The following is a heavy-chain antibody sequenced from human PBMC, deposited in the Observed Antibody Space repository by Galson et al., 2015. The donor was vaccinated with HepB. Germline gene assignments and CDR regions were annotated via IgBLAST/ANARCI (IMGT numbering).Heavy chain of an antibody. CDR1: GFTVSTNY. D-gene: IGHD5-18*01. CDR2: IYAGGST. V-gene: IGHV3-53*01. CDR3: ASDKDTSLLSPLYY. J-gene: IGHJ4*02. Sequence: SLRLSCAVSGFTVSTNYMSWVRQAPGKGLEWVSVIYAGGSTYYADSVKGLFTISRDDSKNTLYLQMNSLRAEDTAVYYCASDKDTSLLSPLYYWGQGTLVSVSS.